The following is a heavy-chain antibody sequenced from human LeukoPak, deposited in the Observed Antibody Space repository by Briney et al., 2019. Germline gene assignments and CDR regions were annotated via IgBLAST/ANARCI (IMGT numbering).Heavy chain of an antibody. CDR3: ARGADIGNSSGPLGS. CDR2: INHSGST. J-gene: IGHJ5*02. D-gene: IGHD6-19*01. V-gene: IGHV4-34*01. CDR1: GGSFSGYY. Sequence: PSETLSLTCAVYGGSFSGYYWSWIRQPPGKGLEWIGEINHSGSTNYNPSLKSRVTISVDTSKNQFSLKLSSVTAADTAVYYCARGADIGNSSGPLGSWGQGTLVTVSS.